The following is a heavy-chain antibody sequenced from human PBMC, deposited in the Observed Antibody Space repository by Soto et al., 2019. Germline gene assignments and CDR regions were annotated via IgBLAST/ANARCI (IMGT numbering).Heavy chain of an antibody. Sequence: PGGSLRLSCAASGFTFSNYAIHWVRQAPGKGLEWVTIISKDGNSKHYADSVKGRFTISRDNSKNTLFPQMNSLRAEDTAVYYCARDPQGSYCYIDYWRQGTPVTVSS. D-gene: IGHD3-10*01. CDR2: ISKDGNSK. V-gene: IGHV3-30-3*01. CDR3: ARDPQGSYCYIDY. J-gene: IGHJ4*02. CDR1: GFTFSNYA.